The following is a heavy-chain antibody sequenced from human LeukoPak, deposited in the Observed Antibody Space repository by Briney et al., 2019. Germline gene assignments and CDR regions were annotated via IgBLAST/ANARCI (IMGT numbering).Heavy chain of an antibody. J-gene: IGHJ4*02. V-gene: IGHV1-24*01. Sequence: ASVKVSCKVSGYTLTELSMHWVRQAPGKGPEWMGGFDPEDGETIYAQKFQGRVTMTEDTSTDTAYMELSSLRSEDTAVYYCATWHCSSTSCYRLGVDYWGQGTLVTVSS. CDR1: GYTLTELS. D-gene: IGHD2-2*01. CDR2: FDPEDGET. CDR3: ATWHCSSTSCYRLGVDY.